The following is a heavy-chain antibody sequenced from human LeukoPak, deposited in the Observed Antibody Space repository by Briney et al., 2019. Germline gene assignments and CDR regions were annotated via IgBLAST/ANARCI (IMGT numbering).Heavy chain of an antibody. Sequence: SETLSLTCTVSGGSINSYYWSWIRQPAGKGLEWIGRIYSSGSTNYNPSLKSRVTISVDTSKNQFSLKLSSVTAADTAVYYCAMGQRRIMITGTYNGMDVWGQGTTVTVSS. D-gene: IGHD3-16*01. CDR2: IYSSGST. CDR1: GGSINSYY. V-gene: IGHV4-4*07. J-gene: IGHJ6*02. CDR3: AMGQRRIMITGTYNGMDV.